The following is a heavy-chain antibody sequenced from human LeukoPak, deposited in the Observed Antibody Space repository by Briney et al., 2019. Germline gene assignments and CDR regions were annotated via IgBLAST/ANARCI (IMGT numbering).Heavy chain of an antibody. J-gene: IGHJ6*02. CDR1: GYTFTSYG. CDR3: ARWKGYSGYDSRNQYYYYYYGMDV. V-gene: IGHV1-18*01. CDR2: ISAYNGNT. Sequence: ASVKVSCKASGYTFTSYGISWVRQAPGQVLGWMGWISAYNGNTNYAQKLQGRVTMTTDTSTSTAYMELRSLRSDDTAVYYCARWKGYSGYDSRNQYYYYYYGMDVWGQGTTVTVSS. D-gene: IGHD5-12*01.